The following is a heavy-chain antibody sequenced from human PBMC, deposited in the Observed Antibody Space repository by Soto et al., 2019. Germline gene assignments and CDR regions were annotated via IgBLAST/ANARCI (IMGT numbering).Heavy chain of an antibody. V-gene: IGHV3-30*18. J-gene: IGHJ6*04. D-gene: IGHD3-10*01. CDR2: ISYDGSNK. Sequence: GGSLRLSCAASGFTFSSYGMHWVRQAPGKGLEWVAVISYDGSNKYYADSVKGRFTISRDNSKNTLYLQMNSLRAEDTAVYYCAKAGVLWFGELFMDVWGKGTTVTVSS. CDR1: GFTFSSYG. CDR3: AKAGVLWFGELFMDV.